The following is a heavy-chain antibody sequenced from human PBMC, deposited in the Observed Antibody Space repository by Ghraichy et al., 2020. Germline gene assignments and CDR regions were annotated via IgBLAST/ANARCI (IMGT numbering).Heavy chain of an antibody. J-gene: IGHJ5*02. D-gene: IGHD3-22*01. V-gene: IGHV1-8*01. CDR2: MNPNSGNT. Sequence: ASVKVSCKASGYTFTSYDINWVRQATRQGLEWMGWMNPNSGNTGYAQKFQGRVTMTRNTSISTAYMELSSLRSEDTAVYYCARGTYYYDSSGYSGGATLDPWGQGTLVTVSS. CDR3: ARGTYYYDSSGYSGGATLDP. CDR1: GYTFTSYD.